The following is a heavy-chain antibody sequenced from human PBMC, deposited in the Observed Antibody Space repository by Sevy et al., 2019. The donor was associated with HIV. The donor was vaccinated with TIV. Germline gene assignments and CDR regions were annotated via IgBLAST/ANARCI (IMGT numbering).Heavy chain of an antibody. Sequence: GGSLRLSCAASGFTFVSYPMSWVRQPPGKGLEWVSAISASGGYTYYADSVKGRFTISRDNAKNSLHLQMNSLRAEDTAVYYCARWDADRRWYFDYWGQGILVTVSS. CDR1: GFTFVSYP. CDR2: ISASGGYT. J-gene: IGHJ4*02. D-gene: IGHD1-26*01. CDR3: ARWDADRRWYFDY. V-gene: IGHV3-21*01.